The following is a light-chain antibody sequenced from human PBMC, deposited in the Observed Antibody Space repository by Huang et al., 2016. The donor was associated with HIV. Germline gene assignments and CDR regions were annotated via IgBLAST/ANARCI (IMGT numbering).Light chain of an antibody. CDR3: QYGET. CDR1: QNISSW. V-gene: IGKV1-5*03. CDR2: EIS. Sequence: DIQMTQSPSTLSAFVGDRLTTTCRASQNISSWLAWYQQKPGKAPRLLIYEISSLERWVPARFSGSGSGTEFTLTISSLQPDDIGTYYCQYGETFGQGSKVEVK. J-gene: IGKJ1*01.